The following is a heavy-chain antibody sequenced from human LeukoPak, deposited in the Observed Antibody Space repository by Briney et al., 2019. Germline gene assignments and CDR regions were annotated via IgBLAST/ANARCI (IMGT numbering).Heavy chain of an antibody. CDR3: ATGQGHGMDV. J-gene: IGHJ6*02. CDR2: INSDGSST. D-gene: IGHD1-14*01. V-gene: IGHV3-74*01. CDR1: GFTFSSYW. Sequence: GGSLRLSCAASGFTFSSYWMHWVRQAPGKALVWVSRINSDGSSTSYADSVKGRFTISRDNAKNTLYLQMNSLRAEDTAVYYCATGQGHGMDVWGQGTTVTVSS.